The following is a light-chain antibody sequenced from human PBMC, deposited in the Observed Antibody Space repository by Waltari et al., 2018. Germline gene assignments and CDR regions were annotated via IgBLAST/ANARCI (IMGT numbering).Light chain of an antibody. J-gene: IGLJ2*01. CDR1: SGINVGTYR. CDR2: YKSESEK. V-gene: IGLV5-45*03. CDR3: MIWHSSAVI. Sequence: QAVLTQPSSLSASPGASASLTCTLRSGINVGTYRIYWYQQKPGSPPQYLLRYKSESEKQQGSVAPSRFSEAKDASANAGILLISGLQSEDEAHYYWMIWHSSAVIFGGGTKLTVL.